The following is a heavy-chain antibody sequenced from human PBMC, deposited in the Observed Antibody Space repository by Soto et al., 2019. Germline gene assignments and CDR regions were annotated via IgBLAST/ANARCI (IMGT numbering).Heavy chain of an antibody. J-gene: IGHJ5*02. CDR1: GFTFDDYA. CDR3: AKRGCSYGDWFDP. V-gene: IGHV3-9*01. D-gene: IGHD5-18*01. Sequence: PGGSLRLSCAASGFTFDDYAMHWVRQAPGKGLEWVSGISWNSGSIGYADSVKGRFTISRDNAKNSLYLQMNSLRAEDTALYYCAKRGCSYGDWFDPWGQGTLVTAPQ. CDR2: ISWNSGSI.